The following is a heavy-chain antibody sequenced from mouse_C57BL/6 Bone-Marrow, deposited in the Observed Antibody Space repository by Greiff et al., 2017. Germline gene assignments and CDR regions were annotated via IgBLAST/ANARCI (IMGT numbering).Heavy chain of an antibody. CDR2: INYNGSSP. D-gene: IGHD1-1*01. Sequence: EVHLVESEGGLVQPGSSMKLSCTASGFTFSDYYMAWVRQVPEKGLEWVANINYNGSSPYYLDSLKSRFIISRDNAKNILYLQMRSLNSEDTATYYCARERSTTVDYYAMDYWVKEPQSPSPQ. V-gene: IGHV5-16*01. J-gene: IGHJ4*01. CDR3: ARERSTTVDYYAMDY. CDR1: GFTFSDYY.